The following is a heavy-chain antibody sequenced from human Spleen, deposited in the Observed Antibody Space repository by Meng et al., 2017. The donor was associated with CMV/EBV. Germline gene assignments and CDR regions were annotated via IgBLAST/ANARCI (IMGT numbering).Heavy chain of an antibody. CDR1: GFTFDGYA. V-gene: IGHV3-23*03. Sequence: VSLILSCAASGFTFDGYAMNWVRQAPGKGLEWVSAIYSGGSSTYYADSVKGRFTISRDNSKNTLYLQMNSLGAEDTAVYYCARSDHWGQGTLVTVSS. CDR2: IYSGGSST. CDR3: ARSDH. J-gene: IGHJ4*02.